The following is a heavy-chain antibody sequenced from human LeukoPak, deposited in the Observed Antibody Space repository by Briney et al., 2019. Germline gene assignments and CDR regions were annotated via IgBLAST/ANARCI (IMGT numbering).Heavy chain of an antibody. J-gene: IGHJ4*02. CDR3: VKHGEAYGDSRTDY. V-gene: IGHV3-23*01. CDR2: ISDSGGAT. CDR1: GFNFRAFA. Sequence: PGGSLRLSCAASGFNFRAFAMSWVRQAPGKGLEWVAAISDSGGATYYVDSVKARFTTSRDNSKNTLYLQMNSLRADDTAIYYCVKHGEAYGDSRTDYWGQGTLVTVSS. D-gene: IGHD4-17*01.